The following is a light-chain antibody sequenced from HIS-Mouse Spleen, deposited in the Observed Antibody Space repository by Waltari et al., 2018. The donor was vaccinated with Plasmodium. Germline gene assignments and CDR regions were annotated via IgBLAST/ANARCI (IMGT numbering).Light chain of an antibody. CDR1: QSVSSSY. CDR2: GAS. V-gene: IGKV3-20*01. CDR3: QQYGSSLYT. J-gene: IGKJ2*01. Sequence: EIVLTQSPGTLSLSPGERATLPCRASQSVSSSYLAWYQQKPGQAPRLLIYGASSMATGIPDRFSGSGSGTDFTLTISRLEPEDFAVYYCQQYGSSLYTFGQGTKLEIK.